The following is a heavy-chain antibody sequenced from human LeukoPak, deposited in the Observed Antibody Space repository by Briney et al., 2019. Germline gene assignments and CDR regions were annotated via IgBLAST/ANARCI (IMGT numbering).Heavy chain of an antibody. V-gene: IGHV4-30-2*01. CDR3: ARATRYGYSGFDY. D-gene: IGHD5-18*01. J-gene: IGHJ4*02. Sequence: SETLSLTCAVSGGSISSGGYSWSWIRQLPGTGLEWIGYIYHSGSTYYNPSLKSRVTISVDRSKNQFSLKLSSVTAADTAVYYCARATRYGYSGFDYWGQGPLVTVSS. CDR1: GGSISSGGYS. CDR2: IYHSGST.